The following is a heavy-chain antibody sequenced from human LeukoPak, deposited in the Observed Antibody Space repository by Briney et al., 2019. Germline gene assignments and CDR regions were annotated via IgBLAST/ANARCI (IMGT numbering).Heavy chain of an antibody. CDR2: IHYSGST. J-gene: IGHJ4*02. CDR3: ARDWVATTGGFDY. CDR1: GGSISSDDYY. Sequence: SQTLSLTCTVSGGSISSDDYYWSWIRQPPGKGLEWIGYIHYSGSTYYNPSLKSRVTISVDTSKNQFSLKVNSVTAADTAVYYCARDWVATTGGFDYWGQGTLVTVSS. D-gene: IGHD5-12*01. V-gene: IGHV4-30-4*01.